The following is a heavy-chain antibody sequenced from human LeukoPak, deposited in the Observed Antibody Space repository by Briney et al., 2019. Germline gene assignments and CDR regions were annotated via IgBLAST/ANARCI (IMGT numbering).Heavy chain of an antibody. V-gene: IGHV4-30-4*01. CDR2: IYYSGRT. CDR1: GGSISSGDYY. D-gene: IGHD2-2*01. Sequence: SETLSLTCTVSGGSISSGDYYWSWIRQPPGKGLEWMGYIYYSGRTYYNPSLKRRLAISLDTSKNQFSLNLTSVTAADTAVYYCARDVRRRGASNYFDCWGQGTLVTVSS. CDR3: ARDVRRRGASNYFDC. J-gene: IGHJ4*02.